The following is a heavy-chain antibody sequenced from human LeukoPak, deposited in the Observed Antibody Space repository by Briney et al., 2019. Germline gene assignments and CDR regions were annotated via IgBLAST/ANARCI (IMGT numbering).Heavy chain of an antibody. CDR3: ARDRGMVRGVINTKLRGFDY. CDR2: IKQDSSEI. Sequence: LAGGSLRLSCVASEFPFSSYWMSWVRQAPGKGLEWVANIKQDSSEIFYVDSVKGRFTISRDNAKNSLYLQMNSLRAEDTAVYYCARDRGMVRGVINTKLRGFDYWGQGTLVTVSS. D-gene: IGHD3-10*01. J-gene: IGHJ4*02. CDR1: EFPFSSYW. V-gene: IGHV3-7*01.